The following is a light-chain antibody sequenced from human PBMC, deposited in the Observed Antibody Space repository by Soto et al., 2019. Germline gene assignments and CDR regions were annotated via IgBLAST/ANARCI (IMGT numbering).Light chain of an antibody. J-gene: IGLJ2*01. CDR3: SSYTSSSTL. Sequence: QSALTQPPSASGSPGQSVTICCTGTSSDVGVYNFVSWYQQHPGKAPKLMIYEVSNRPSGVSNRFSGSKSGNTASLTISGLQAEDEADYYCSSYTSSSTLFGGGTKLTVL. CDR2: EVS. V-gene: IGLV2-14*01. CDR1: SSDVGVYNF.